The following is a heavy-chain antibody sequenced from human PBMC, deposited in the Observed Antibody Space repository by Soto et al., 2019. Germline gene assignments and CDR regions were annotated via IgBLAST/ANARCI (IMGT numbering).Heavy chain of an antibody. CDR1: GGSISSYY. J-gene: IGHJ4*02. V-gene: IGHV4-59*01. D-gene: IGHD5-12*01. CDR3: ARGRDGYNAY. CDR2: IYYSGST. Sequence: SETLCLTCTVSGGSISSYYWSWIRQPPGKGLEWIGYIYYSGSTNYNPSLKSRVTISVDTPKKQFSLKLSSVTAADTAVYYCARGRDGYNAYWGQGTLVTVSS.